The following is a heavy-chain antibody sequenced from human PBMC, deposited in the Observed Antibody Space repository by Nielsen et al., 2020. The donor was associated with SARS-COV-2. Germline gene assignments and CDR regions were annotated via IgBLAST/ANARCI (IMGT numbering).Heavy chain of an antibody. J-gene: IGHJ6*02. CDR2: IKQDGSEK. CDR1: GFTFSSYW. Sequence: GGSLRLYCAASGFTFSSYWMSWVRQAPGKGLEWVANIKQDGSEKYYVDSVKGRFTISRDNAKNSLYLQMNSLRAEDTAVYYCARVGYYGSGMDGMDVWGQGTTVTVSS. CDR3: ARVGYYGSGMDGMDV. V-gene: IGHV3-7*01. D-gene: IGHD3-10*01.